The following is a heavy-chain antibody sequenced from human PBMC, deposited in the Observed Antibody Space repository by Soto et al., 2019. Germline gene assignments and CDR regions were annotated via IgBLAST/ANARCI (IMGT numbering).Heavy chain of an antibody. V-gene: IGHV1-8*01. J-gene: IGHJ4*01. CDR3: ARVGGQLDY. Sequence: QVQLVQSGAELKKPGASVKVACKTSGYTFTSFDISWVRQASGHGLEWMGWMNPNNGDTVFAQKFQGRLSMTRNTSISTAYMELSSLRSDDTAVYYCARVGGQLDYWGQGTLVTVSS. CDR2: MNPNNGDT. CDR1: GYTFTSFD. D-gene: IGHD6-6*01.